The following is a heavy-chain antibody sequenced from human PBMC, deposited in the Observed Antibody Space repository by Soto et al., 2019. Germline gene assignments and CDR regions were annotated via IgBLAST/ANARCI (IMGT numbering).Heavy chain of an antibody. CDR1: GFDFSSYA. Sequence: GGSLRLSRAASGFDFSSYAMTWVRQAPGKGLEWVSGITYTGDTTYYADSVKGRFTVSRDNYRNTLYLQMNSLRADDTAMYFCAKDWPGTSSVTSDYWGQGTLVTVSS. V-gene: IGHV3-23*01. J-gene: IGHJ4*02. CDR2: ITYTGDTT. D-gene: IGHD4-17*01. CDR3: AKDWPGTSSVTSDY.